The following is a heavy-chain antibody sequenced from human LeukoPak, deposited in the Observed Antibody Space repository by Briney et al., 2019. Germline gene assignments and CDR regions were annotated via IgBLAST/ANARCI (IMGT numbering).Heavy chain of an antibody. CDR2: ISNNGGVT. D-gene: IGHD1-1*01. CDR1: GFTFSSYA. V-gene: IGHV3-64*04. J-gene: IGHJ4*02. Sequence: GGSLRLSCSASGFTFSSYAMHWVRQAPGRGLEYVPAISNNGGVTYYADSVKGRFTISRDNSKNTLYLQMNSLRAEDTAVYYCAREATGTLYYWGQGSLVTVSS. CDR3: AREATGTLYY.